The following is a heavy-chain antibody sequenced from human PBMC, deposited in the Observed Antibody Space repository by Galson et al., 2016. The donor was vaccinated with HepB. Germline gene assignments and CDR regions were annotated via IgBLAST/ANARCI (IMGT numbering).Heavy chain of an antibody. V-gene: IGHV1-3*04. J-gene: IGHJ4*02. CDR2: INTGKGNT. CDR3: ARLSTSGTYFGY. D-gene: IGHD1-26*01. Sequence: SVKVSCKASGYTFTNHAMHWVRQAPGQSLVWMGWINTGKGNTKYSQKFQDRVTITRDTSASTGYMELSNLRSVDTAVYFCARLSTSGTYFGYWGQGVLVTVSS. CDR1: GYTFTNHA.